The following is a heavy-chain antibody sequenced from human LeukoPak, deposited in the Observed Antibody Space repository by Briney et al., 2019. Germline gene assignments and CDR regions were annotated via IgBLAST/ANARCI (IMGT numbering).Heavy chain of an antibody. Sequence: AETLSLTCTASGFSISSYYLSWIRQPAGKGLEWMGRINTSGSTNYNPSLKSRVTMSVDTSKNQFSLKLSSVTAADTAVYYCAREGDGVWFGEHHFDYWGQGTLVTVSS. CDR2: INTSGST. J-gene: IGHJ4*02. D-gene: IGHD3-10*01. V-gene: IGHV4-4*07. CDR3: AREGDGVWFGEHHFDY. CDR1: GFSISSYY.